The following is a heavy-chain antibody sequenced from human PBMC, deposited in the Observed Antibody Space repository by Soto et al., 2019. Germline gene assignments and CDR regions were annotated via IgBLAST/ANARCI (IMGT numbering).Heavy chain of an antibody. D-gene: IGHD6-19*01. V-gene: IGHV3-48*02. CDR1: GFSFSSYS. CDR3: VRDSGWAFGI. CDR2: ISSSKTYI. J-gene: IGHJ3*02. Sequence: EVQLVESGGGLVQPGQSLRVSCAASGFSFSSYSMNWVRQAPGKGLEWISYISSSKTYIWYADSVKGRFTISRDNAKNSLSLQMNSLRDEETAVYYCVRDSGWAFGIWGLGTRFTVS.